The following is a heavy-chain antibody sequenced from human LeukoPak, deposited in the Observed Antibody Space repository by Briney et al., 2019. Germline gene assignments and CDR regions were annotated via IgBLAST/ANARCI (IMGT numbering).Heavy chain of an antibody. J-gene: IGHJ5*02. V-gene: IGHV3-30-3*02. CDR3: AKQTHSTGPYNWFDP. CDR1: GFTFSSYA. D-gene: IGHD2-8*02. CDR2: ISYDGSNK. Sequence: GGSLRLSCAASGFTFSSYAMHWVRQAPGKGLEWVAVISYDGSNKYYADSVKGRFTISRDNSKNTLYLQMNSLRAEDTAVYYCAKQTHSTGPYNWFDPWGQGTLVTVSS.